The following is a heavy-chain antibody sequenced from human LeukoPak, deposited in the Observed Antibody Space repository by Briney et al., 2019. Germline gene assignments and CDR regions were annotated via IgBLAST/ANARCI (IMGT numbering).Heavy chain of an antibody. J-gene: IGHJ6*03. Sequence: SETLSLTCTVSGDSIRNYYWSWIRQPPGKGLEWIAFIHTSGDTNYNPSLKTRATISVDMSKNQFSLRLCSVTAADTAVYYCARHAADYYMDVWGQGTTVTVSS. V-gene: IGHV4-4*09. CDR3: ARHAADYYMDV. CDR1: GDSIRNYY. CDR2: IHTSGDT. D-gene: IGHD6-25*01.